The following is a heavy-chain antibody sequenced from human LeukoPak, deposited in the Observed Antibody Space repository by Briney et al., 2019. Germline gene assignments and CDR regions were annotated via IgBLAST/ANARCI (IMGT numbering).Heavy chain of an antibody. V-gene: IGHV4-59*01. CDR3: ASNHRLNAFDI. D-gene: IGHD1-14*01. Sequence: SDTLSLTCAVYGGSFSGYYWSWIRQPPGKGLEWIGYIYYSGSTNYNPSLKSRVTISVDTSKNQFSLKLSSVTAADTAVYYCASNHRLNAFDIWGQGTMVTVSS. CDR1: GGSFSGYY. J-gene: IGHJ3*02. CDR2: IYYSGST.